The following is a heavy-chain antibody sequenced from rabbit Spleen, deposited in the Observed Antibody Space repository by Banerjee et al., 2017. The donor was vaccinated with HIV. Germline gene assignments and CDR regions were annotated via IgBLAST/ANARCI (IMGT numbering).Heavy chain of an antibody. D-gene: IGHD7-1*01. CDR2: IYTGSGNT. J-gene: IGHJ4*01. V-gene: IGHV1S45*01. Sequence: QEQLEESGGGLVKPEGSLTLTCKASGFDLNNYYYICWVRQAPGKGLEWIGCIYTGSGNTFYASWAKGRSTISKTSSTAVTLQMTSLTAADTATYFCARDSYAGYIPYGYGFNLWGPGTLVTVS. CDR1: GFDLNNYYY. CDR3: ARDSYAGYIPYGYGFNL.